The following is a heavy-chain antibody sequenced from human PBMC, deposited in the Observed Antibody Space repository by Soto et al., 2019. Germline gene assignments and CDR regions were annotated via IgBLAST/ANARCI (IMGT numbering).Heavy chain of an antibody. Sequence: EVQLVESGGGLVQPGGSLRLSCAASGFTFSSESMNWVRQAPGKGLEWVSYISSSSKTIHYADSVRGRFTISRDNAKNSLYQQMNSLRAADTAVYYCARGPTSDILPHYDYWGQGTLVTVSS. J-gene: IGHJ4*02. CDR3: ARGPTSDILPHYDY. CDR1: GFTFSSES. CDR2: ISSSSKTI. V-gene: IGHV3-48*01. D-gene: IGHD3-9*01.